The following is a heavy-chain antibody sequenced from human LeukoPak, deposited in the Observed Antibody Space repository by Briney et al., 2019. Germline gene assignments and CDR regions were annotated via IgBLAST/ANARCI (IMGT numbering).Heavy chain of an antibody. CDR2: TSYDGSNK. CDR1: GFTFSSYA. CDR3: PTSSSPHYYYYYGMDV. D-gene: IGHD6-6*01. V-gene: IGHV3-30-3*01. Sequence: GRSLRLSCAASGFTFSSYAMHWVRQAPGKGLEWVAVTSYDGSNKYYADSVKGRFTISRDNSKNTLYLQMNSLRAEDTAVYYCPTSSSPHYYYYYGMDVWGQGTTVTVSS. J-gene: IGHJ6*02.